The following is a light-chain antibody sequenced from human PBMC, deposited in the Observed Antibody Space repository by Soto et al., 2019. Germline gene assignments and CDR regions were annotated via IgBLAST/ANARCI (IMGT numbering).Light chain of an antibody. V-gene: IGLV1-40*01. Sequence: QSVRTQPPSVSGAPGQRVTISCAGSSSNIGAGFDVHWYQQLPGTAPKLLIYGNTNRPSGVPDRFSGSKSGTSASLAITGLQAEDEADYYCQSYDSSLSGLWVFGGGTKVTVL. CDR2: GNT. J-gene: IGLJ3*02. CDR1: SSNIGAGFD. CDR3: QSYDSSLSGLWV.